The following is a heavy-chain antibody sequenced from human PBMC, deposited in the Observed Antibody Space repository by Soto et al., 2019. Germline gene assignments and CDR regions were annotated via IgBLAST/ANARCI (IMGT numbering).Heavy chain of an antibody. CDR2: IYYSGST. CDR1: GGSISSYY. CDR3: ARVRRDGDYYYYMDV. D-gene: IGHD4-17*01. J-gene: IGHJ6*03. V-gene: IGHV4-59*01. Sequence: SETPSLTCTVSGGSISSYYWSWIRQPPGKGLEWIGYIYYSGSTNYNPSLKSRVTISVDTSKNQFSLKLSSVTAADTAVYYCARVRRDGDYYYYMDVWGKGTTVTVSS.